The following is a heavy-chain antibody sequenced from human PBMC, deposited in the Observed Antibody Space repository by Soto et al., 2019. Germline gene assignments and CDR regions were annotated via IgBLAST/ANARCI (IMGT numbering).Heavy chain of an antibody. CDR2: IYSGGRT. J-gene: IGHJ4*02. CDR1: GFTVGNNY. Sequence: EVQLVESGGGLVQPGGSLRLSCAASGFTVGNNYMNWVRQAPGKGLEWVSVIYSGGRTDYADSVKGRFTISRDSSKNTLFLQMNCLRAEDTAIYYCAARAVAAPRWGQGTLVTISS. CDR3: AARAVAAPR. V-gene: IGHV3-66*01. D-gene: IGHD2-15*01.